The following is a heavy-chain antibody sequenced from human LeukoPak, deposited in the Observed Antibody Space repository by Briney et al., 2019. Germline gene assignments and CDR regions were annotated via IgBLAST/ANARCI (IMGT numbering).Heavy chain of an antibody. CDR2: VSGSSSTI. Sequence: TGGSLRLSCAASGFTFSSHSMSWVRQAPGKGLEWVSYVSGSSSTIYYADSVKGRFAISRDNAKTSLYLHMNSLRDEDTAVYYCARGYCSGGTCSYGMDVWGQGTTVTVSS. CDR1: GFTFSSHS. CDR3: ARGYCSGGTCSYGMDV. D-gene: IGHD2-15*01. J-gene: IGHJ6*02. V-gene: IGHV3-48*02.